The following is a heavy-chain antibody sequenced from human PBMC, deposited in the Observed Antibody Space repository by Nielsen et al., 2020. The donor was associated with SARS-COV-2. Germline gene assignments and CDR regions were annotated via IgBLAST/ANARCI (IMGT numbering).Heavy chain of an antibody. D-gene: IGHD6-19*01. CDR3: ARGYSSGWYVGDY. J-gene: IGHJ4*02. CDR1: GFTFSSYG. CDR2: ISYDGSNK. Sequence: GESLKISCAASGFTFSSYGMHWVRQAPGKGLEWVAVISYDGSNKYYADSVKGRFTISRDNSKNTLYLQMNSLRAEDTAVYYCARGYSSGWYVGDYWGQGTLVTVSS. V-gene: IGHV3-30*03.